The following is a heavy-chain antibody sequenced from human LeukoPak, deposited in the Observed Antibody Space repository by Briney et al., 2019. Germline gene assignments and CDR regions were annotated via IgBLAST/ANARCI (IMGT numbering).Heavy chain of an antibody. CDR1: GYTFTGYY. V-gene: IGHV1-2*02. D-gene: IGHD3-10*01. J-gene: IGHJ4*02. CDR2: INPNSGGT. Sequence: GASVKVSCKASGYTFTGYYMHWVRQAPGQGLEWMGWINPNSGGTNYAQKFQGRVTMTRDTSISTAYMELSRLRSDDTAVYYCARPLYGSGSYYPGYWGQGTLVTVSS. CDR3: ARPLYGSGSYYPGY.